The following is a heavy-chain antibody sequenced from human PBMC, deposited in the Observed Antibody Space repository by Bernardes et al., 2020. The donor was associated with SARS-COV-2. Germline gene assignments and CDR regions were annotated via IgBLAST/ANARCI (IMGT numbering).Heavy chain of an antibody. CDR3: AKDGFVDEGWRGTKLFHMDV. CDR2: ISPNDDTN. Sequence: GGSLRLSCTASGFTFHVYSMFWVRQAPGKGLEWVSTISPNDDTNGRTYADFVKGRFRISRDNAKKSLYLQMNNLRPKDTATYYCAKDGFVDEGWRGTKLFHMDVWGRGTTVTVSS. V-gene: IGHV3-9*01. J-gene: IGHJ6*02. D-gene: IGHD3-16*01. CDR1: GFTFHVYS.